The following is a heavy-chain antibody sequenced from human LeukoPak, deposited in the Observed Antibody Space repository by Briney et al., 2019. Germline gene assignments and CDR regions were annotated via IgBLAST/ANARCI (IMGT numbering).Heavy chain of an antibody. J-gene: IGHJ2*01. CDR2: INHNGNVN. CDR1: GFTFSSYW. V-gene: IGHV3-7*03. D-gene: IGHD1-1*01. CDR3: AKDASNYFWYFDL. Sequence: GGSLRLSCAASGFTFSSYWMNWARQAPGKGLEWVASINHNGNVNYYVDSVKGRFTISRDNAKNSLYLQMNSLRADDTAVYYCAKDASNYFWYFDLWGRGTLVTVSS.